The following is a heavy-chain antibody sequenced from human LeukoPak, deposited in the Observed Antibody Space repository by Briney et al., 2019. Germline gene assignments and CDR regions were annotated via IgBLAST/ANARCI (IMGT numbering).Heavy chain of an antibody. CDR1: GFTFSSYS. V-gene: IGHV3-21*01. D-gene: IGHD2-21*01. J-gene: IGHJ4*02. CDR3: ARDEGDCYDY. CDR2: ISSSSSYI. Sequence: GGSLRLSCAASGFTFSSYSMNWVRQAPGKGLEWFSSISSSSSYIYYADSVKGRFTISRDNAKNSLYLQMNSLRAEDTAVYYCARDEGDCYDYWGQGTLVTVSS.